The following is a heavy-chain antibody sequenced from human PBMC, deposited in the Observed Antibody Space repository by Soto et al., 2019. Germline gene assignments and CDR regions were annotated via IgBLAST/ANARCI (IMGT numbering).Heavy chain of an antibody. CDR2: IYYSGST. CDR3: ARDNWAYGDYTFDH. D-gene: IGHD4-17*01. V-gene: IGHV4-59*01. CDR1: GGSISSYY. J-gene: IGHJ4*02. Sequence: LSLTCTVSGGSISSYYWSWIRQPPGKGLEWIGYIYYSGSTNYNPSLKSRVTISVDTSKNQFSLKLSSVTAADTAVYYCARDNWAYGDYTFDHWGQGTLGTVSS.